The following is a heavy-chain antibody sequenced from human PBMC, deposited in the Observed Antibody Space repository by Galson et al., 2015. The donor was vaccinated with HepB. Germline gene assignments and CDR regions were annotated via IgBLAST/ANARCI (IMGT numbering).Heavy chain of an antibody. J-gene: IGHJ4*02. V-gene: IGHV1-46*01. D-gene: IGHD3-3*01. CDR1: GYTFTSYY. Sequence: SVKVSCKASGYTFTSYYMHWVRQAPGQGLEWMGIINPSGGSTSYAQKFRGRVTMTRDTSTSTVYMELSSLRSEDTAVYYCARDHRFRDFWSGYYGDYWGQGTLVTVSS. CDR3: ARDHRFRDFWSGYYGDY. CDR2: INPSGGST.